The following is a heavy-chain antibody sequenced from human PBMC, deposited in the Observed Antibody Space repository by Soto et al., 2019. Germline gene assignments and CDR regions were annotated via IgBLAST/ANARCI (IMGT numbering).Heavy chain of an antibody. V-gene: IGHV4-61*08. CDR3: ARGYYTSWYWFDR. J-gene: IGHJ2*01. CDR1: GGSVSTGVHY. CDR2: IDYSGST. D-gene: IGHD6-13*01. Sequence: QVQLQESGPGLVKPSETLSLTCTVSVSGGSVSTGVHYWSWIRQPPGKGLEWIGYIDYSGSTNYNPSLKSRVAISVDTSTNQFSLKLTSVTAADTAVYYCARGYYTSWYWFDRWGRGTLVTVSS.